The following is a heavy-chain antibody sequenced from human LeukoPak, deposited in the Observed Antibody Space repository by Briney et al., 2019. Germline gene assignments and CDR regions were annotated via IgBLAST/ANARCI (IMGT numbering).Heavy chain of an antibody. D-gene: IGHD2-2*01. J-gene: IGHJ3*02. CDR2: INPNSGGT. CDR1: GYTFTGYY. CDR3: ARTDIVVVPAATLDAFDI. Sequence: ASVKVSCKASGYTFTGYYMHWVRQAPGQGLEWMGWINPNSGGTNYAQKFQGRVTMTRDTSISTAYMELSRLRSDDTAVYYCARTDIVVVPAATLDAFDIWGQGTMVTVSS. V-gene: IGHV1-2*02.